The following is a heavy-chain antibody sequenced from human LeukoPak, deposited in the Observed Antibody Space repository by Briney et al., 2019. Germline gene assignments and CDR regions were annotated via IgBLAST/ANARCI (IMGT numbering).Heavy chain of an antibody. CDR3: ARERITMIVVGPAFDI. V-gene: IGHV1-46*01. D-gene: IGHD3-22*01. Sequence: ASVKVSCKASGYTFTSYYMHCVRQAPEQGLEWMGIINPSGGSTSYAQKFQGRVTMTRDMSTSTVYMELSSLRSEDTAVYYCARERITMIVVGPAFDIWGQGTMVTVSS. J-gene: IGHJ3*02. CDR1: GYTFTSYY. CDR2: INPSGGST.